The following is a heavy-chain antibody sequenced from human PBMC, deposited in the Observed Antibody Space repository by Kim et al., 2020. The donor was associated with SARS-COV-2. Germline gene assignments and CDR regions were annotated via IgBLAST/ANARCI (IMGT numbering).Heavy chain of an antibody. CDR1: GFSVTDYW. Sequence: GGSLRLSCAVSGFSVTDYWMSWVRQAPGKGLEWVANINQDGSEKNLVDSVKGRFTISRDNVENSLYLQMNSLRAEDTAVYYCTRESTETTEGPWGQGTLVTVSS. V-gene: IGHV3-7*03. CDR2: INQDGSEK. CDR3: TRESTETTEGP. J-gene: IGHJ5*02. D-gene: IGHD4-17*01.